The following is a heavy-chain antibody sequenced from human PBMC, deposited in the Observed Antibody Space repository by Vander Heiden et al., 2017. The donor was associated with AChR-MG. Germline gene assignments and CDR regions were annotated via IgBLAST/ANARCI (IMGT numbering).Heavy chain of an antibody. D-gene: IGHD6-19*01. V-gene: IGHV1-18*01. J-gene: IGHJ5*02. Sequence: QVQLVQSGAEVKKPGASVKVSCKASGYTFTSYGISWVRKAPGQGLEWMGWISAYKGNTNYAQKLQGRVTMTKDTSTSTAYMELRSLRPDDTAVYYCARVTQTLGSSGWFTSTHQNWFDPWGQGTLVTVSS. CDR1: GYTFTSYG. CDR3: ARVTQTLGSSGWFTSTHQNWFDP. CDR2: ISAYKGNT.